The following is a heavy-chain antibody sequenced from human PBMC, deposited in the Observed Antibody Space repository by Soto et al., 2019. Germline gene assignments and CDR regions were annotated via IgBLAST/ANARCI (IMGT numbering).Heavy chain of an antibody. CDR3: ARGGSSDWDGRLDL. J-gene: IGHJ5*02. V-gene: IGHV3-74*01. D-gene: IGHD3-16*01. Sequence: EVQLVESGGALVQPGGSLRLSCAASGFTLSRYWMHWVRQAPGKGLEWVSRVNGDGTSTTYADSVSGRFTISRDNAKNTRYLQMSSLRAEETAVYYCARGGSSDWDGRLDLWGQGTLVTVSS. CDR1: GFTLSRYW. CDR2: VNGDGTST.